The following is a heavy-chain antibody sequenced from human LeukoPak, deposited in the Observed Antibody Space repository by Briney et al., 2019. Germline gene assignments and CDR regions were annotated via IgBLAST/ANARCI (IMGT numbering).Heavy chain of an antibody. CDR1: GFTFSTYS. J-gene: IGHJ4*02. V-gene: IGHV3-21*01. CDR3: VAMGYNYFDP. Sequence: GGSLRLSCAASGFTFSTYSMNWVRQAPGKGLERVSYIGSSSSYIDYAGSVRGRFTVSRDNAKNSLYLQMNSLRDEDTAVYYCVAMGYNYFDPWGQGSLVIVSS. CDR2: IGSSSSYI. D-gene: IGHD5-18*01.